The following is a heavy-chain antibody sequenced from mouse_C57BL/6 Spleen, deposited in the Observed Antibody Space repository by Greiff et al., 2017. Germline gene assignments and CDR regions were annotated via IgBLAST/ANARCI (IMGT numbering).Heavy chain of an antibody. Sequence: QVQLKQPGAELVKPGASVKLSCKASGYTFTSYWMHWVKQRPGQGLEWIGMIHPNSGSTNYNEKFKSKATLTVDKSSSTAYMQLSSLTSEDSAVYYCARRGDGYYVDYWGQGTTLTVSS. CDR3: ARRGDGYYVDY. V-gene: IGHV1-64*01. J-gene: IGHJ2*01. D-gene: IGHD2-3*01. CDR1: GYTFTSYW. CDR2: IHPNSGST.